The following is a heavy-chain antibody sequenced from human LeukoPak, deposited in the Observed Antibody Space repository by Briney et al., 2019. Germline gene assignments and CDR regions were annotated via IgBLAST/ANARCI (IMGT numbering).Heavy chain of an antibody. CDR3: ARDYDGVRDHW. CDR2: IKADGGEK. D-gene: IGHD2-8*01. Sequence: GGSLRLSCEASGFTFSNYWMTWVRQAPGKGLQWLANIKADGGEKYYADSVKGRFTISRDNAKNSLYLQMSYLRAEDSAVYYCARDYDGVRDHWWGQGTLVTVFS. V-gene: IGHV3-7*04. CDR1: GFTFSNYW. J-gene: IGHJ4*02.